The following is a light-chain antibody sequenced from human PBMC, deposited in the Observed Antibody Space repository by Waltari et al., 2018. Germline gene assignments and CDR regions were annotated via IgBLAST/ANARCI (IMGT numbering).Light chain of an antibody. CDR2: KVS. CDR1: QSLVHSDGNTY. CDR3: MQSIHWPWT. Sequence: DVVMTQSPLSLPVTLGQPASISRKPSQSLVHSDGNTYLNWFHQRPGQSPRRLIYKVSNRDSGVPDRFSGSGSGTDFTLKISRVEAEDVGVYYCMQSIHWPWTFGQGTKVEIK. J-gene: IGKJ1*01. V-gene: IGKV2-30*02.